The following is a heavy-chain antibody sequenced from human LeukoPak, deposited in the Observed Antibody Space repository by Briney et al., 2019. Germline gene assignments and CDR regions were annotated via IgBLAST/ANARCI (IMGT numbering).Heavy chain of an antibody. CDR2: IGTAGDT. D-gene: IGHD3-10*01. V-gene: IGHV3-13*01. CDR3: AGDRGYYYGGDSAFDI. CDR1: GFTFSSYD. J-gene: IGHJ3*02. Sequence: GSLRLSCAASGFTFSSYDMHWVRQATGKGLEWVSAIGTAGDTYYPGSVKGRFTISRDNSKNTLYLQMNSLRAEDTAVYYCAGDRGYYYGGDSAFDIWGQGTMVTVSS.